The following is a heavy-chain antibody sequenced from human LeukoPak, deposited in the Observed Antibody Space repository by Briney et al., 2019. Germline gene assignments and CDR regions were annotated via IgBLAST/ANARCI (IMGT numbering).Heavy chain of an antibody. Sequence: GGSLRLSCAVSGITLSNYGMSWVRQAPGKGLEWVSRINSDGSSTSYADSVKGRFTISRDNAKNTLYLQMNSLRAEDTAVYYCARVPQRKDAFDIWGQGTMVTVSS. V-gene: IGHV3-74*01. J-gene: IGHJ3*02. CDR1: GITLSNYG. CDR3: ARVPQRKDAFDI. CDR2: INSDGSST. D-gene: IGHD2-2*01.